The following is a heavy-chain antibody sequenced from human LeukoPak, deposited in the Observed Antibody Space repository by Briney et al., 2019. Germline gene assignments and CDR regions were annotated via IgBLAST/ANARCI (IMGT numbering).Heavy chain of an antibody. D-gene: IGHD3-22*01. CDR1: GYSFTSYW. CDR3: ATPPEEYYDSSGYYYGYFQH. CDR2: IYPGDSDT. J-gene: IGHJ1*01. Sequence: GESLKISCKGSGYSFTSYWIGWVRQMPGKGLEWMGIIYPGDSDTRYSPSFQGQVTISADKSISTAYLQWSSLKASDTAMYYRATPPEEYYDSSGYYYGYFQHWGQGTLVTVSS. V-gene: IGHV5-51*01.